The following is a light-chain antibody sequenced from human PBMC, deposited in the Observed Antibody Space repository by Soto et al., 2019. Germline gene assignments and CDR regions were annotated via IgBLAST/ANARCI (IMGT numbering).Light chain of an antibody. CDR1: QSVRSNY. V-gene: IGKV3-20*01. J-gene: IGKJ2*01. Sequence: EIVLTQSPGTLSLSPGEGATLSCRASQSVRSNYLAWYQQKPGQAPRLLIYGASSRATGIPDRFSGSGSGTDFTLTISRLEPEDFAVCYCQHYGGSPLYTFGQGTKLEIK. CDR2: GAS. CDR3: QHYGGSPLYT.